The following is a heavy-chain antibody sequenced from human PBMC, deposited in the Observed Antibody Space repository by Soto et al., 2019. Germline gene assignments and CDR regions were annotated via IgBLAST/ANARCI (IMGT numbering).Heavy chain of an antibody. CDR1: VLSFSSYA. CDR3: ARDPLKYGSNWYPNWFGP. D-gene: IGHD6-13*01. CDR2: ITGSGDTT. V-gene: IGHV3-23*01. Sequence: HPGGSLRLSCAASVLSFSSYALSWVRQAPGRGLEWVSAITGSGDTTYYADSVKGRFTISRDNSKNTVHLQMNSLRAEDTALYYCARDPLKYGSNWYPNWFGPWGQGTLVTVSS. J-gene: IGHJ5*02.